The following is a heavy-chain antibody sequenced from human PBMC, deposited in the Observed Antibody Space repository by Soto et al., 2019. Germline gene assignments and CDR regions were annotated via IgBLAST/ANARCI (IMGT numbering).Heavy chain of an antibody. CDR3: ARDSARYCTNGVCYIHY. CDR1: GYTFTSYG. Sequence: ASVKVSCEASGYTFTSYGISWVLQAPGQGLEWMGWISAYNGNTNYAQRLQGRVTMTTDTSTSTAYMELRSLRSDDTAVYYCARDSARYCTNGVCYIHYWGQGTLVTVSS. D-gene: IGHD2-8*01. J-gene: IGHJ4*02. CDR2: ISAYNGNT. V-gene: IGHV1-18*04.